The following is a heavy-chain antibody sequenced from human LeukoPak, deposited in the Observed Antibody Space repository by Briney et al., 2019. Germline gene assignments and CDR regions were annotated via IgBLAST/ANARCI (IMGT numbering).Heavy chain of an antibody. V-gene: IGHV3-21*01. Sequence: PGGSLRLSCPASGFTFGDYAMNWVRQAPGKGLEWVSSISSSSSYIYYADLVKGRFTISRDNAKNSLYLQMNSLRAEDTAVYYCARDRYCSSTSCYDYWGQGTLVTVSS. CDR2: ISSSSSYI. CDR1: GFTFGDYA. D-gene: IGHD2-2*01. CDR3: ARDRYCSSTSCYDY. J-gene: IGHJ4*02.